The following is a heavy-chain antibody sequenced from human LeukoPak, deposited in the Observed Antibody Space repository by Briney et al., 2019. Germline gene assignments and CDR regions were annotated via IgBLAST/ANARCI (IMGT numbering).Heavy chain of an antibody. J-gene: IGHJ4*02. CDR1: GFTSSDYY. D-gene: IGHD3-10*01. Sequence: GGSLRLSCAASGFTSSDYYMSWIRKAPGKGLEWVSYISSSGSTIYYADSVKGRFTISRDNAKNSLYLQMNSLRAEDTAVYYCARDLREYYYGSGSYHYFDYWGQGTLVTVSS. V-gene: IGHV3-11*01. CDR2: ISSSGSTI. CDR3: ARDLREYYYGSGSYHYFDY.